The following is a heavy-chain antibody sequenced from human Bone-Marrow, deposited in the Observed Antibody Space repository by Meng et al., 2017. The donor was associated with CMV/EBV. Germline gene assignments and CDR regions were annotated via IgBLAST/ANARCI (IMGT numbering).Heavy chain of an antibody. D-gene: IGHD5-24*01. Sequence: SLKISCAASGFTFDDYAMHWVRQAPGKGLEWVSGISWNSGSIGYADSVKGRFTISRDNAKNSLYLQMNSLRAEDTAVYYCARETDGSPDYWGQGTLVTVSS. CDR1: GFTFDDYA. CDR2: ISWNSGSI. V-gene: IGHV3-9*01. CDR3: ARETDGSPDY. J-gene: IGHJ4*02.